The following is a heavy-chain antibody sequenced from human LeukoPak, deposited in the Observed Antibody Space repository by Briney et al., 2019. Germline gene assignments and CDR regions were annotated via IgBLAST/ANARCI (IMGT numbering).Heavy chain of an antibody. CDR3: AKCLGFWSGYYTHFDY. CDR2: ITASGGST. CDR1: GFTISSYA. D-gene: IGHD3-3*01. J-gene: IGHJ4*02. V-gene: IGHV3-23*01. Sequence: GGSLTLSCAASGFTISSYAMSWVRQTPGQGLEWVWGITASGGSTYHADYGKGRFTIFKDNSINTLNRQMNNLRAEDTAIYYGAKCLGFWSGYYTHFDYWGQGSWVTVS.